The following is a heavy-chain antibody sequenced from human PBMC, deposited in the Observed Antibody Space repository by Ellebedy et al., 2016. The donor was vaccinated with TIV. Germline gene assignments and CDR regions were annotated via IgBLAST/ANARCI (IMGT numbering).Heavy chain of an antibody. D-gene: IGHD1-26*01. CDR2: IKQDASET. CDR3: AGSWGWRHEY. CDR1: GFSFSDFW. J-gene: IGHJ4*02. V-gene: IGHV3-7*01. Sequence: GGSLRLXXRGSGFSFSDFWMNWVRQAPGKGPEWVGNIKQDASETLYVDSVKGRFTISRDNARNSLYLQINDLRAEDTAVYYCAGSWGWRHEYWGQGTLVTVSS.